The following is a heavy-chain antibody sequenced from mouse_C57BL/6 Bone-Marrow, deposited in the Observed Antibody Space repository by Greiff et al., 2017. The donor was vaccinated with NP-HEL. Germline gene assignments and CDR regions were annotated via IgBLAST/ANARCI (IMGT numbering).Heavy chain of an antibody. J-gene: IGHJ2*01. V-gene: IGHV1-64*01. Sequence: QVTLKVSGAELVKPGASVKLSCKASGYTFTSYWMPWVKQRPGQGLEWIGMIHPNSGSTNYNEKFKSKATLTVDKSSSTAYMQLSSLTSEDSAVYYCAREGFQDYFDYWGQGTTLTVSA. CDR2: IHPNSGST. CDR3: AREGFQDYFDY. CDR1: GYTFTSYW.